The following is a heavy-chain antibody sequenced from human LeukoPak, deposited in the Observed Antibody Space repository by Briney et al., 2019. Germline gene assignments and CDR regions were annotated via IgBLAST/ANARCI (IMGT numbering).Heavy chain of an antibody. Sequence: RASVKVSCKASGYTFTGYYMHWVRQAPGQGLEWMGRIIPILGIANYAQKFQGRVTITADKSTSTAYMELSSLRSEDTAVYYCARTMYYYDSSGYYGWGQGTLVTVSS. V-gene: IGHV1-69*02. J-gene: IGHJ4*02. CDR2: IIPILGIA. D-gene: IGHD3-22*01. CDR3: ARTMYYYDSSGYYG. CDR1: GYTFTGYY.